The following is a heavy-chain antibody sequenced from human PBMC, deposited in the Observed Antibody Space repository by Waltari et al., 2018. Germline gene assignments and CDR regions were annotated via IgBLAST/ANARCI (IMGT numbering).Heavy chain of an antibody. V-gene: IGHV1-18*01. CDR2: ISAYNGNT. J-gene: IGHJ6*02. CDR1: GYTFTSYG. Sequence: QVQLVQSGAEVKKPGASVKVSCKASGYTFTSYGISWVRQAPGQGLEWMGWISAYNGNTNYAQKLQGRVTMTTDTSTSTAYMGLRSLRSDDTAVYYCARTAKPPRPYYDFWSGPYYYYYGMDVWGQGTTVTVSS. D-gene: IGHD3-3*01. CDR3: ARTAKPPRPYYDFWSGPYYYYYGMDV.